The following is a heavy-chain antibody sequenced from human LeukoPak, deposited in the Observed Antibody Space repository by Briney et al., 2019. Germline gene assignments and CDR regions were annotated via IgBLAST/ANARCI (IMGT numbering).Heavy chain of an antibody. V-gene: IGHV3-64D*06. CDR3: VRGTGY. J-gene: IGHJ4*02. CDR1: GFTFSTYV. Sequence: GGSLRLSCSVSGFTFSTYVMLWARQAPGKGLEYVSAISSNGDNTYYADSVKGRFTISRDNSKNTLYLQMSSLRADDTAVYYCVRGTGYWGQGTLVAVSS. CDR2: ISSNGDNT.